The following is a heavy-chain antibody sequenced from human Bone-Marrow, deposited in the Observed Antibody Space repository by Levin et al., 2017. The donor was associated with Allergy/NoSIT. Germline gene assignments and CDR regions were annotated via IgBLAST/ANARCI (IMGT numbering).Heavy chain of an antibody. J-gene: IGHJ4*02. Sequence: GGSLRLSCAASGFTFSDHYMDWVRQAPGKGLEWVGRARNKAKSYTTEHAASVKGRFTISRDDSRNSVHLQMNSLKTEDTAVYYCIRVSREGYYSDYFDYWGQGTLVTVAS. V-gene: IGHV3-72*01. CDR3: IRVSREGYYSDYFDY. CDR1: GFTFSDHY. CDR2: ARNKAKSYTT. D-gene: IGHD2/OR15-2a*01.